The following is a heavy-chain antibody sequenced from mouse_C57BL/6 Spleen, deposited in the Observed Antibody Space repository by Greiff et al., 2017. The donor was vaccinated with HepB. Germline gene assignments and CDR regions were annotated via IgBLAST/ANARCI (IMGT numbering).Heavy chain of an antibody. V-gene: IGHV1-52*01. CDR1: GYTFTSYW. CDR3: AREDYAHGGFAD. D-gene: IGHD1-1*02. CDR2: IDPSDSET. J-gene: IGHJ3*01. Sequence: QVQLQQPGAELVRPGSSVKLSCKASGYTFTSYWMHWVKQRPIQGLEWIGNIDPSDSETHYNQKFKDKATLTVDKSSSTAYMQLSSLTSEDSAVYYCAREDYAHGGFADWGQGTLVTVSA.